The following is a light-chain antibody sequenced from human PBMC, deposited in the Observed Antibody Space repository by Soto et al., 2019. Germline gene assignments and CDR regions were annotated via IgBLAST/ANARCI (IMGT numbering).Light chain of an antibody. CDR1: SSDVGGYDY. CDR3: CSFSSSTTRV. V-gene: IGLV2-14*03. J-gene: IGLJ2*01. CDR2: DVT. Sequence: QSALTQPASVSGSPGQSITISCTGTSSDVGGYDYVSWYQQHPGKAPKLMIYDVTNRPSGVSTRFSASKSGNTASLTISGLQAEDEADYYCCSFSSSTTRVFGGGTKLTVL.